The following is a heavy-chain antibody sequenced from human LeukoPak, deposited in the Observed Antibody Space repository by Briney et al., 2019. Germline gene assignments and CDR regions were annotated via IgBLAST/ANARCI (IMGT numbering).Heavy chain of an antibody. CDR2: IYYSGST. V-gene: IGHV4-59*08. J-gene: IGHJ4*02. Sequence: PSETLSLTCTVSGGSISSYYWSWIRQPPGKGLEWIGYIYYSGSTNYNPSLKSRVTISVDTSKNQFSLKLSSVTAADTAVYYCARQSGIAVAGADFDYWGQGTEVTVSS. CDR1: GGSISSYY. CDR3: ARQSGIAVAGADFDY. D-gene: IGHD6-19*01.